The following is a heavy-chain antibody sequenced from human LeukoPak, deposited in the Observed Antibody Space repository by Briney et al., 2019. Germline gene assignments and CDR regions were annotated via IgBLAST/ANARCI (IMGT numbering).Heavy chain of an antibody. CDR3: VKEANAFDI. V-gene: IGHV3-74*01. J-gene: IGHJ3*02. Sequence: GGSLRLSCAASGFTFSSSWMHWVRQAPGKGLMYVSGIYANGGDTKYADSVKGRVTISRDNAQNTLYLQTGSLRAEDTAVYYCVKEANAFDIWGQGTMVTVSS. CDR1: GFTFSSSW. CDR2: IYANGGDT.